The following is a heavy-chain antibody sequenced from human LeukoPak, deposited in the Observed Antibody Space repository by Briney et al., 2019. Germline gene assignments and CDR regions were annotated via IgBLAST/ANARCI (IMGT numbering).Heavy chain of an antibody. CDR3: AKALSRSSGWYYFDS. D-gene: IGHD6-19*01. J-gene: IGHJ4*02. V-gene: IGHV3-30*18. Sequence: GGSLILSCAASGFTFSSYGVHWVRQAPGKGLEWVAVISSDGSIKYYADSVKGRFTISRDNSKNTLYLQMNSLRAEDTAVFYCAKALSRSSGWYYFDSWGQGTLVTVPS. CDR2: ISSDGSIK. CDR1: GFTFSSYG.